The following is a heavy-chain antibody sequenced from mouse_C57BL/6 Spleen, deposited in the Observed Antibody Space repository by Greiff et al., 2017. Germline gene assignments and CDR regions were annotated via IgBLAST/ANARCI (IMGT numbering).Heavy chain of an antibody. CDR3: ARGITTIVRCFNY. CDR2: IYPGNGDT. J-gene: IGHJ2*01. V-gene: IGHV1-12*01. D-gene: IGHD1-1*01. Sequence: QVQLKQSGAELVRPGASVKMSCKASGYTFTSYNMHWVKQTPRQGLEWIGAIYPGNGDTSYNQKFKGKATLAVYKSSSPAYMQLSSLTSEDSAIYFCARGITTIVRCFNYWFHGTTLTVSS. CDR1: GYTFTSYN.